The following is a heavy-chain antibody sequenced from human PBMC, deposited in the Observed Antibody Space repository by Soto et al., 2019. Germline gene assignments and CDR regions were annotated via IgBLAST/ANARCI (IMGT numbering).Heavy chain of an antibody. CDR2: MYYGGRT. J-gene: IGHJ2*01. CDR3: AKYFLSCEGEHRHLLSCPALLCSDL. V-gene: IGHV4-59*01. D-gene: IGHD2-15*01. CDR1: GASLCSNY. Sequence: TCTVSGASLCSNYWCWLLQPPGKGLEWIGYMYYGGRTNYNPSLKSRVTISVDTSKMQVSLRVTSVTAADTALYYCAKYFLSCEGEHRHLLSCPALLCSDL.